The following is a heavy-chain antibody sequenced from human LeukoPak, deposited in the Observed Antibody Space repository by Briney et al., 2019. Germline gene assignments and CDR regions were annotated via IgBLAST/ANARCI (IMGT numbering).Heavy chain of an antibody. CDR1: GFSFTKYW. D-gene: IGHD5-12*01. CDR3: ARGGYSFDY. CDR2: LHPDGSER. J-gene: IGHJ4*02. Sequence: PGGSLRLSCVASGFSFTKYWMTWVRRAPGKGLEWVARLHPDGSERNYVGSVEGRFTVFGDNAKSSLFLQMHSLRVEDTAVYYCARGGYSFDYLGQGTLVTVPS. V-gene: IGHV3-7*01.